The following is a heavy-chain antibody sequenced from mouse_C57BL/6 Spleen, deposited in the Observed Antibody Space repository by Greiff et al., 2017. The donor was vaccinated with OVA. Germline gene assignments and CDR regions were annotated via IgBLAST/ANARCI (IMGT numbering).Heavy chain of an antibody. CDR2: ISSGGSYT. J-gene: IGHJ1*03. Sequence: EVKLVESGGDLVKPGGSLKLSCAASGFTFSSYGMSWVRQTPDKRLEWVATISSGGSYTYYPDSVKGRFTISRDNAKNTLYLQMSSLKSEDTAMYYCARRGIYYYGSSYTYWYFDVWGTGTTVTVSS. CDR3: ARRGIYYYGSSYTYWYFDV. V-gene: IGHV5-6*02. CDR1: GFTFSSYG. D-gene: IGHD1-1*01.